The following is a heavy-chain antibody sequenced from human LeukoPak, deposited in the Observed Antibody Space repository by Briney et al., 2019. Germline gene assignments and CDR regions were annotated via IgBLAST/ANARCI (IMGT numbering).Heavy chain of an antibody. J-gene: IGHJ4*02. CDR3: AKDQPPTESMIYFDY. CDR1: GFTFSSSA. Sequence: GGSLRLSCAASGFTFSSSAMSWVRQAPGKGLEWVSAISGSGGSTYYADSVKGRFTISRDNSKNTLYLQMNSLRAEDTAVYYCAKDQPPTESMIYFDYWGPGTLVTVSS. V-gene: IGHV3-23*01. D-gene: IGHD3-16*01. CDR2: ISGSGGST.